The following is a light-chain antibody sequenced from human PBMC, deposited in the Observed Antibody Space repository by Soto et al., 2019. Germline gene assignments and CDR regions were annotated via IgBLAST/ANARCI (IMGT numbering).Light chain of an antibody. CDR3: YSAADNNLV. J-gene: IGLJ2*01. Sequence: QSVLTQPPSVSGAPGQRVTISCTGSSSNIGAGYDVHWYQQLPGTAPKLLIYGNSNRPSGVPDRFSGSKSGTSASLAITGLQAEDEADYYCYSAADNNLVFGGGTKLTVL. CDR1: SSNIGAGYD. CDR2: GNS. V-gene: IGLV1-40*01.